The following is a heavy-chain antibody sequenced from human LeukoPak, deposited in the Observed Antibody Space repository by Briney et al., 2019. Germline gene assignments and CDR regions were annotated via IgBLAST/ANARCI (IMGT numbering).Heavy chain of an antibody. CDR1: GYTFTSYD. D-gene: IGHD3-22*01. Sequence: ASVKVSCKASGYTFTSYDINWVRQATGQVLEWMGWMNPNSGNTGYAQKFQGRVTMTRNTSISTAYMELSSLRSEDTAVYYCARNFWDYYDSSGYPYYYGMDVWGQGTTVTVSS. CDR3: ARNFWDYYDSSGYPYYYGMDV. CDR2: MNPNSGNT. J-gene: IGHJ6*02. V-gene: IGHV1-8*01.